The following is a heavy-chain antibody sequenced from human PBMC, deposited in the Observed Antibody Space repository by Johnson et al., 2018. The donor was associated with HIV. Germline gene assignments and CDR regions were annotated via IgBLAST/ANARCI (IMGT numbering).Heavy chain of an antibody. D-gene: IGHD1-26*01. CDR1: GFTFSSYG. V-gene: IGHV3-33*01. J-gene: IGHJ3*02. CDR3: ARDPSPIVGATYAFDI. CDR2: IWYDGSNK. Sequence: QVQLVESGGGVVQPGRSLRLSCAASGFTFSSYGMHWVRQAPGKGLEWVAVIWYDGSNKYYADSVKGRFTISRDNSKNTLYLQMNSLRAEDTAVYYCARDPSPIVGATYAFDICGQGTMVTVSS.